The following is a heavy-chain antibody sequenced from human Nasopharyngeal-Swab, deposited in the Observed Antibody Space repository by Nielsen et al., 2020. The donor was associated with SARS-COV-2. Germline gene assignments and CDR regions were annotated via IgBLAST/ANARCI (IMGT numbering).Heavy chain of an antibody. CDR2: IYYSGST. CDR3: ARGGTAMAFGY. Sequence: SAPLSLTFTVPGGSISSYYWSWIRQPPGKGLEWIGYIYYSGSTNYNPSLKSRVTISVDTSKNQFSLKLSSVTAADAAVYYCARGGTAMAFGYWGQGTLVTVSS. D-gene: IGHD5-18*01. CDR1: GGSISSYY. V-gene: IGHV4-59*01. J-gene: IGHJ4*02.